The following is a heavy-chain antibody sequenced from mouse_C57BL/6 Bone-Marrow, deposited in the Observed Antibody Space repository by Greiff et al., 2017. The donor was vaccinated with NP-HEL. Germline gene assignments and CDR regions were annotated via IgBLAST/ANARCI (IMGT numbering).Heavy chain of an antibody. Sequence: VQLQQSGAELVRPGTSVKVSCKASGYAFTNYLIEWVKQRPGQGLEWIGVINPGSGGTNYNEKFKGKATLTADKSSSTAYMQLSSLTSEDSAVYFCARSDYSNYGMDYWGQGTSVTVSS. V-gene: IGHV1-54*01. CDR2: INPGSGGT. CDR1: GYAFTNYL. D-gene: IGHD2-5*01. J-gene: IGHJ4*01. CDR3: ARSDYSNYGMDY.